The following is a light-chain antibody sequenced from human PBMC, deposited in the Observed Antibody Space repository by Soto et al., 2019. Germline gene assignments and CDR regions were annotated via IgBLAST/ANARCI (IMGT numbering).Light chain of an antibody. CDR3: MQSSQLRS. CDR2: QIS. V-gene: IGKV2-24*01. J-gene: IGKJ1*01. CDR1: ESLLHSDRNTY. Sequence: DIVLTQSPLRIAVTPGRPASFSCESSESLLHSDRNTYLSWLHQRPGQPPRLLIYQISERFSGVPDRFSGSGAGTNFTLSISMVEVEYVGTFCCMQSSQLRSFGQGTKVEIK.